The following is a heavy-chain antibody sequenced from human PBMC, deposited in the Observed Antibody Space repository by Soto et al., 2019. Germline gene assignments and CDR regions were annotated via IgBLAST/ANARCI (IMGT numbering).Heavy chain of an antibody. V-gene: IGHV1-69*02. J-gene: IGHJ4*02. D-gene: IGHD6-13*01. CDR3: ARVGSSSSWHRFDY. Sequence: SVKVSCKASGGTFSSYTISWVRQAPGQGLEWMGRIIPILGIANYAQKFQGRVTITADKSTSTAYMELSSLRSEDTAVYYCARVGSSSSWHRFDYWGQGTLVTVSS. CDR1: GGTFSSYT. CDR2: IIPILGIA.